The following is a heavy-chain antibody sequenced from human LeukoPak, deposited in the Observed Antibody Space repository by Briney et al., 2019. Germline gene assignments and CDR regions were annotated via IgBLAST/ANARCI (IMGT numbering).Heavy chain of an antibody. D-gene: IGHD6-19*01. J-gene: IGHJ6*02. Sequence: GGSLRLSCAASGFIVSENYMSWVRQAPGKGLEWVSAVYSGGTTYYADSVKGRFTISRDNSKNTLYLQMSSLRAEDTAVYYCVRDRWPGLGDFWGQGTTVIVSS. CDR1: GFIVSENY. CDR2: VYSGGTT. CDR3: VRDRWPGLGDF. V-gene: IGHV3-66*01.